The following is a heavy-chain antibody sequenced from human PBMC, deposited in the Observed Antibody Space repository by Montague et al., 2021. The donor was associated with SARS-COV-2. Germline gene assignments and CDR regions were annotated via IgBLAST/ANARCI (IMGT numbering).Heavy chain of an antibody. V-gene: IGHV3-49*03. J-gene: IGHJ5*02. Sequence: SFSASGFTFGDYAMSWFRQAPGKGLEWVGFIRSKAYGGTTEYAASVKGRFTISRDDSKSIAYLQMNSLKTEDTAVYYCTRGLVRGINWFDPWGQGTLVTVSS. CDR2: IRSKAYGGTT. D-gene: IGHD3-10*01. CDR1: GFTFGDYA. CDR3: TRGLVRGINWFDP.